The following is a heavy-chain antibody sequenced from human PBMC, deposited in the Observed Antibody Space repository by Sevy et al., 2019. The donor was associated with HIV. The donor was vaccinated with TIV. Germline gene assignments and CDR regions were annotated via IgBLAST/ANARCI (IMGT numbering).Heavy chain of an antibody. CDR2: FDRTDIT. J-gene: IGHJ4*02. D-gene: IGHD2-21*01. CDR3: VRDERAIASHFDY. Sequence: GGSLRLSCEASGFTLSSYTMNWVRQSPEKGLEWVATFDRTDITHYADSVKGRFIISRDTAKHYLFLQMNSLRDDDTAMYFCVRDERAIASHFDYWGRGTLVTVSS. CDR1: GFTLSSYT. V-gene: IGHV3-48*02.